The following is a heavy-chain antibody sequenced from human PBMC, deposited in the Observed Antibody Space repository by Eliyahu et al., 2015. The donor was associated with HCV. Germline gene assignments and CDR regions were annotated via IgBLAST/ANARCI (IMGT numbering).Heavy chain of an antibody. CDR1: GGSFXGYY. D-gene: IGHD3-10*01. V-gene: IGHV4-34*01. CDR2: INHSGST. CDR3: ARGFYYGSGSYPGY. J-gene: IGHJ4*02. Sequence: QVQLQQWGAGLLKPSETLSLTCAVYGGSFXGYYXSWIRQPPGKGLEWIGEINHSGSTNYNPSLKSRVTISVDTSKNQFSLKLSSVTAADTAVYYCARGFYYGSGSYPGYWGQGTLVTVSS.